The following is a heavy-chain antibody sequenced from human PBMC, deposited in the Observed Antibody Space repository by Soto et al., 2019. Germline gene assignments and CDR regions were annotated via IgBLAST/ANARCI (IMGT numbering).Heavy chain of an antibody. D-gene: IGHD3-3*01. Sequence: GGSLRLSCAASGFTFSSYWMSWVRQAPGKGLEWVANIKQDGSEKYYVDPVKGRFTISRDNAKNSLYLQMNSLRAEDTAVYYCARDKYDGYNWFDPWGQGTLVTVSS. V-gene: IGHV3-7*03. CDR2: IKQDGSEK. CDR3: ARDKYDGYNWFDP. J-gene: IGHJ5*02. CDR1: GFTFSSYW.